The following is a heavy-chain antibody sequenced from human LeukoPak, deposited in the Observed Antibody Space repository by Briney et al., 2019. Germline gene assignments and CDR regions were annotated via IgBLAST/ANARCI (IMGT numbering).Heavy chain of an antibody. CDR3: ARGAYGDYSDY. CDR2: INWNGGST. CDR1: GFTFSRYA. V-gene: IGHV3-20*04. J-gene: IGHJ4*02. D-gene: IGHD4-17*01. Sequence: GGSLRLSCAASGFTFSRYAMSWVRQAPGKGLEWVSGINWNGGSTGYADSVKGRFTISRDNAKNSLYLQMNSLRAEDTALYYCARGAYGDYSDYWGQGTLVTVSS.